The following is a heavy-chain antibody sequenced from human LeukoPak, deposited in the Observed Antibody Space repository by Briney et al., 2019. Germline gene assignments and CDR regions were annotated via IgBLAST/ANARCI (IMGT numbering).Heavy chain of an antibody. CDR1: GFTFSRFE. Sequence: PGGSLRLSCVASGFTFSRFEMDWVRQAPGKGLEWISHISTGTYIAYTDFVKGRFTISRDNAKNSLFLQMNSLRAEDTAVYYCTREQDREASATVVGDYWGQGTLVTVSS. J-gene: IGHJ4*02. V-gene: IGHV3-48*03. CDR2: ISTGTYI. D-gene: IGHD4-23*01. CDR3: TREQDREASATVVGDY.